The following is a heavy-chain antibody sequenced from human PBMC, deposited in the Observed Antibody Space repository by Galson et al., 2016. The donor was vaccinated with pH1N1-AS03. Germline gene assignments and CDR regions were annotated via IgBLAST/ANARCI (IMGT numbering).Heavy chain of an antibody. V-gene: IGHV5-51*03. CDR1: GYRFTNYW. CDR3: ARPRLNYFDN. Sequence: QSGAEVKKPGESLKISCKGSGYRFTNYWIGWVRQMPGKGLEWMGIIYPGNSDSRYNKSFQGQVTISADTSISTVYLQWSSLQASDTAMYYCARPRLNYFDNWGQGILVTVSS. D-gene: IGHD3-16*01. J-gene: IGHJ4*02. CDR2: IYPGNSDS.